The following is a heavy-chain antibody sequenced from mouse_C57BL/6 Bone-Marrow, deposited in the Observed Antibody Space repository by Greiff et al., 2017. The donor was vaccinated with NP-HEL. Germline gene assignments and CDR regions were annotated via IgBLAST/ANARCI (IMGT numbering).Heavy chain of an antibody. CDR1: GFTFSDYG. J-gene: IGHJ4*01. CDR3: AIEDYAMDY. V-gene: IGHV5-17*01. Sequence: EVKLMESGGGLVKPGGSLKLSRAASGFTFSDYGMHWVRQAPEKGLVWVAYISRGSSTLYYTDTVKGRFTISRANAKNTLFLQMTILRSEDTDMDYCAIEDYAMDYWGQGTSVTVSS. CDR2: ISRGSSTL.